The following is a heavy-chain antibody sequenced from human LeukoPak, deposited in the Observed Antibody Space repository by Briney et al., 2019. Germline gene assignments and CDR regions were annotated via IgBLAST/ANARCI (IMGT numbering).Heavy chain of an antibody. CDR1: GFTFSNYA. Sequence: GGSLRLSCSASGFTFSNYAMHWVRQAPGKGLECISTISSTGGSTYYADSVKGRFTISRDNSKNTLYLQMSSLRAEDTAVYYCVRDTSYCSGGRCFATYSFDYWGQGTRVTVSS. J-gene: IGHJ4*02. V-gene: IGHV3-64D*09. D-gene: IGHD2-15*01. CDR2: ISSTGGST. CDR3: VRDTSYCSGGRCFATYSFDY.